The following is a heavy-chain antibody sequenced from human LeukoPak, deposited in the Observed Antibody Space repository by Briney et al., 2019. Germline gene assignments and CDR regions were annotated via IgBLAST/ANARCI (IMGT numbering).Heavy chain of an antibody. Sequence: GGSLRLSCAASGFTFDDYAMHWVRQAPGKGLEWVSGISWNSGSIGYADSVKGRFTISRDNAKNSLYLQMNSLRAEDTALYYCAKDITPVYGASHFDYWGQGTLVTVSS. D-gene: IGHD4-17*01. CDR1: GFTFDDYA. CDR3: AKDITPVYGASHFDY. J-gene: IGHJ4*02. CDR2: ISWNSGSI. V-gene: IGHV3-9*01.